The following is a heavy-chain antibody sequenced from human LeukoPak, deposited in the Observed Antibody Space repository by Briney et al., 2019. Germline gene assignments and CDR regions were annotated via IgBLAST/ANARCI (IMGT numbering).Heavy chain of an antibody. V-gene: IGHV3-23*01. Sequence: GGSLRLSCAASGFIFSSYSMSWVRQAPGKGLEWVSAIGVSGGNTYYADSVKGRFTISRDNSKNTLYLQMNSLRAEDTAVYYCARAAYCSGASCYFDYWGQGTLVTVSS. D-gene: IGHD2-15*01. CDR1: GFIFSSYS. CDR2: IGVSGGNT. J-gene: IGHJ4*02. CDR3: ARAAYCSGASCYFDY.